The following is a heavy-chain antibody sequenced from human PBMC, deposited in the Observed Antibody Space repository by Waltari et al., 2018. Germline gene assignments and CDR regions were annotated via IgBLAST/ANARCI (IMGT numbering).Heavy chain of an antibody. CDR1: GYTFTSYA. D-gene: IGHD5-12*01. J-gene: IGHJ4*02. V-gene: IGHV7-4-1*02. CDR2: INTNTGNP. CDR3: ARAVVATFLWDRPNFDY. Sequence: QVQLVQSGSELTKPGASVKVSCKASGYTFTSYAMNWVRQAPGQGLEWMGWINTNTGNPTYAQGFTGRFVFSLDTSVSTAYLQISSLKAEDTAVYYCARAVVATFLWDRPNFDYWGQGTLVTVSS.